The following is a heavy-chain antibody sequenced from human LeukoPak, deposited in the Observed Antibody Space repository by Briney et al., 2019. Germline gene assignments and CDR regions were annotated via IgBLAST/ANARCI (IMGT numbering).Heavy chain of an antibody. J-gene: IGHJ4*02. V-gene: IGHV1-2*02. Sequence: ASVKVSCKASGYTFTGYYMHWVRQAPGQGLEGMGWINPNSGGTNYAQKFQGRVTMTRDTSISTAYMELSRLRSDDTAVYYCARVHRGAYSNYEDYWGQGTLVTVSS. CDR3: ARVHRGAYSNYEDY. CDR2: INPNSGGT. CDR1: GYTFTGYY. D-gene: IGHD4-4*01.